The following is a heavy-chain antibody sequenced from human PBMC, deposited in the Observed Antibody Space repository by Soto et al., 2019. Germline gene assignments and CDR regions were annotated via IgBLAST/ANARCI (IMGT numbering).Heavy chain of an antibody. V-gene: IGHV1-69*13. CDR3: ARGPFYYDSDGYLPQRKYFFDY. CDR1: GGTFSSYG. D-gene: IGHD3-22*01. Sequence: SVKVSCKASGGTFSSYGISWVRQAPGQGLEWMGGIIPIFDTTNYAQKFQGRVTITAGESTSAVYMEMSSLRSEDTAVYYCARGPFYYDSDGYLPQRKYFFDYWGQGTLVTVSS. CDR2: IIPIFDTT. J-gene: IGHJ4*02.